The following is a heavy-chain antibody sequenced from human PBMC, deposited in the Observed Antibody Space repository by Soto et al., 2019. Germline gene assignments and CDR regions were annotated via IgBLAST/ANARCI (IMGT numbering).Heavy chain of an antibody. CDR3: ARDLRAGGDY. CDR1: GYTLSDAN. CDR2: INPRADST. D-gene: IGHD1-26*01. Sequence: QVQLVQSGAEVKKPGASVKVSCKASGYTLSDANINWVRQAPGQGPEWMGIINPRADSTNYAQKFQGRVTLTRDTSTSKVYMELSSLRSEDAAVYYCARDLRAGGDYWGQGTLVTVSS. V-gene: IGHV1-46*01. J-gene: IGHJ4*02.